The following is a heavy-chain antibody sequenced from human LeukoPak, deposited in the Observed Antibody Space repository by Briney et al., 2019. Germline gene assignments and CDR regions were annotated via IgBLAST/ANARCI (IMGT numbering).Heavy chain of an antibody. CDR3: AKLSLSGRSQSADY. V-gene: IGHV3-23*01. CDR2: ISGSGSYT. J-gene: IGHJ4*02. Sequence: GGSLRLSCAASGFTFSSSAMSWVRQAPGKGLEWVSGISGSGSYTYYADSVKGRFTISRDNSKNTLYLQMNSLRAEDTAVYYCAKLSLSGRSQSADYWGQGTLVTVSS. D-gene: IGHD3-10*01. CDR1: GFTFSSSA.